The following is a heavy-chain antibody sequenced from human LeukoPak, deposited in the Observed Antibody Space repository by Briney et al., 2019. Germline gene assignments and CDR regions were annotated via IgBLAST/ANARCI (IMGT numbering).Heavy chain of an antibody. Sequence: SVKASCKASGYTFTGYYMHWVRQAPGQGLEWMGRIIPILGIANYAQKFQGRVTITADKSTSTVYMELSSLRSEDTAVYYCARVWFYYDSSGYYPFDYWGQGTLVTVSS. V-gene: IGHV1-69*04. J-gene: IGHJ4*02. CDR1: GYTFTGYY. CDR2: IIPILGIA. D-gene: IGHD3-22*01. CDR3: ARVWFYYDSSGYYPFDY.